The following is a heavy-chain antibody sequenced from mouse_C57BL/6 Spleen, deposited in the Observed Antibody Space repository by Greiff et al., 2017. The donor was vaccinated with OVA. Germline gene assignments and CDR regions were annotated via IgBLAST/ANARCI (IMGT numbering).Heavy chain of an antibody. CDR3: ARRVRGGLHYFDC. CDR2: ISSGSSTI. CDR1: GFTFSDYG. Sequence: EVQLVESGGGLVKPGGSLKLSCAASGFTFSDYGMHWVRQAPEKGLEWVAYISSGSSTIYYADTVKGRFTISRDNAKNTLFLQMTSLRSEDTAMYYCARRVRGGLHYFDCWGQGTTLTVSS. V-gene: IGHV5-17*01. J-gene: IGHJ2*01.